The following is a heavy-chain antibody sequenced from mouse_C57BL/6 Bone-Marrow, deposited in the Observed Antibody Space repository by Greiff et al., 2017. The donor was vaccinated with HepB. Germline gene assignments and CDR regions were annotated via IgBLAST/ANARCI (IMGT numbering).Heavy chain of an antibody. D-gene: IGHD2-1*01. J-gene: IGHJ1*03. Sequence: EVHLVESEGGLVQPGSSMKLSCTASGFTFSDYYMAWVRQVPEKGLEWVANINYDGSSTYYLDSLKSRFIISRDNAKNILYLQMSSLKSEDTATYYCARDPIYYGNRSYWYFDVWGTGTTVTVSS. CDR3: ARDPIYYGNRSYWYFDV. CDR1: GFTFSDYY. CDR2: INYDGSST. V-gene: IGHV5-16*01.